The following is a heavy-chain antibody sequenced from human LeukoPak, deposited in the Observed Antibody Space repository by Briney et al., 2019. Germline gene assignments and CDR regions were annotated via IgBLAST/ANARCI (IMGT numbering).Heavy chain of an antibody. Sequence: PSETLSLTCTVSGGSISSYYWRWLRQPPGKGLEWIGYIYYSGSTNYNPSLKSRVTISVDTSKNQFSLKLSSVTAADTAVYYCARERAVAGIGWFDPWGQGTLVTVSS. D-gene: IGHD6-19*01. J-gene: IGHJ5*02. CDR3: ARERAVAGIGWFDP. CDR1: GGSISSYY. V-gene: IGHV4-59*01. CDR2: IYYSGST.